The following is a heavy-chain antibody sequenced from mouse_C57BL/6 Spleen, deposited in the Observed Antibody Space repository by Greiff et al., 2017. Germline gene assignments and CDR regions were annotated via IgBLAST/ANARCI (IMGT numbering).Heavy chain of an antibody. D-gene: IGHD1-1*01. CDR2: IDPSDSET. CDR1: GYTFTSYW. CDR3: ARTRTVVATRPFDY. V-gene: IGHV1-52*01. Sequence: VQLQQPGAELVRPGSSVKLSCKASGYTFTSYWMHWVKQRPIQGLEWIGNIDPSDSETHYNQKFKDKATLTVDKSSSTAYMQLSSLTSEDSAIYYCARTRTVVATRPFDYWGQGTTLTVSS. J-gene: IGHJ2*01.